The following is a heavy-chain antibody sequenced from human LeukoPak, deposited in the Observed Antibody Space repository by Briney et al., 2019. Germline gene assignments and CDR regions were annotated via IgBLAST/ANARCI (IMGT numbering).Heavy chain of an antibody. Sequence: SETLSLTCTVSGGSISSYYWSWIRQPPGKGLEWIGYIYYSGSTNYNPSLKSRVTISVDTSKNQFSLKLSSVTAADTAVYYCAREGDYEEWRDWFDPWGQGTLVPVSS. D-gene: IGHD4-17*01. J-gene: IGHJ5*02. V-gene: IGHV4-59*01. CDR3: AREGDYEEWRDWFDP. CDR1: GGSISSYY. CDR2: IYYSGST.